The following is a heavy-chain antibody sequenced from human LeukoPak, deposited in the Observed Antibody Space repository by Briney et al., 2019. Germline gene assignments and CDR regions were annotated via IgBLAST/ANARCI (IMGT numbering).Heavy chain of an antibody. V-gene: IGHV1-2*02. CDR1: GYTFTGYY. Sequence: ASVKVSCKASGYTFTGYYIHRVRQAPGQGLEWMGWINPNSGGTNYAQNFQGRVTMTRDTSVSTAYMELSRLRSDDTAVYYCAREVVAVAGSVRGWFDPWGQGTLVTVSS. CDR3: AREVVAVAGSVRGWFDP. D-gene: IGHD6-19*01. J-gene: IGHJ5*02. CDR2: INPNSGGT.